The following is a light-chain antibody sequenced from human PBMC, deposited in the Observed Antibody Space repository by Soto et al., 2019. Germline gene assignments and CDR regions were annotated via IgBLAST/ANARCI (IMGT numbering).Light chain of an antibody. J-gene: IGLJ7*01. CDR2: EDN. Sequence: NFMLTQPHSVSESPGKTVSISCTRTSGSIASNYVQWYQQRPGSAPTILIYEDNQRASGVPERFSGSIDRSSNSASLTISGLKTEDEADYYCQSYDGFNAVFGGGTQLTVL. CDR1: SGSIASNY. V-gene: IGLV6-57*04. CDR3: QSYDGFNAV.